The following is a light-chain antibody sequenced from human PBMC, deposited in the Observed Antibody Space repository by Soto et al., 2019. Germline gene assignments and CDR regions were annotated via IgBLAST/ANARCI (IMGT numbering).Light chain of an antibody. CDR3: QQSYTIPLT. J-gene: IGKJ4*01. Sequence: DIQMNQSPSSLSASVGDRSTITCRASQSTRNYVSWYQQKPGKAPQLLIYATSSLQRGVPSRFSGSGSGTVFTLTISSLQPEDFATYYCQQSYTIPLTFGGGTKVDIK. CDR1: QSTRNY. V-gene: IGKV1-39*01. CDR2: ATS.